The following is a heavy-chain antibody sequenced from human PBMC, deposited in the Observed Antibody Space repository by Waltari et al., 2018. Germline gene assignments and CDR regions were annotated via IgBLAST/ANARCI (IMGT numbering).Heavy chain of an antibody. Sequence: QLQLQESGPGLVKPSEPLSLTCPVPGGSISSTSYYWAWTRQPPGKGLEWIGSIYYSGSTYYNPSLKSRVTISVDTSKNQFSLKLSSVTATDTAVYYCARWPIDWSIFDIWGQGTMVTVSS. V-gene: IGHV4-39*01. CDR1: GGSISSTSYY. CDR2: IYYSGST. J-gene: IGHJ3*02. D-gene: IGHD3-9*01. CDR3: ARWPIDWSIFDI.